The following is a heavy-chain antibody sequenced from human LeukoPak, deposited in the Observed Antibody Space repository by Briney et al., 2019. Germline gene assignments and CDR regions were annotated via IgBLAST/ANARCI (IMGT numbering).Heavy chain of an antibody. Sequence: SETLPLTCTVYNGSFSGYYWSWIRQPPGTGLEWIGEISHSGYTNLNPSLKSRLTISLDTSKNHFSLRLTSLTAADTAVYYCARHGFYGDSARRKFDPWGQGTLVTVSS. CDR3: ARHGFYGDSARRKFDP. D-gene: IGHD4-17*01. J-gene: IGHJ5*02. CDR1: NGSFSGYY. CDR2: ISHSGYT. V-gene: IGHV4-34*01.